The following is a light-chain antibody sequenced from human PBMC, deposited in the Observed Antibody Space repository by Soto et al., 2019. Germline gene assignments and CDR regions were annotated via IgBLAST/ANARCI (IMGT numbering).Light chain of an antibody. J-gene: IGKJ1*01. Sequence: EIVMTQSPATLSVSPGERATLSCRASQSISSNLAWYQQKPGQAPRLLIYGASTRATGNPARFSGSGSGTEFTLTISSLQSEDFATYYCQQADTFPWTFGQGTKVEIK. V-gene: IGKV3-15*01. CDR1: QSISSN. CDR2: GAS. CDR3: QQADTFPWT.